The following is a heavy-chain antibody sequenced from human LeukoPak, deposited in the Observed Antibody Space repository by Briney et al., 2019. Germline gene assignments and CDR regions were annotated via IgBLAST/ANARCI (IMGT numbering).Heavy chain of an antibody. Sequence: PSEALSLTCTVSGGSVSSGSYYWSWIRQPPGQGLEWIGYIYYSGSTNYNPSLKSRVTISVDTSKNQFSLKLSSVTAADTAVYYCARVTNVLRFLEWLPAVYYFDYWGQGTLVTVSS. CDR3: ARVTNVLRFLEWLPAVYYFDY. V-gene: IGHV4-61*01. D-gene: IGHD3-3*01. J-gene: IGHJ4*02. CDR2: IYYSGST. CDR1: GGSVSSGSYY.